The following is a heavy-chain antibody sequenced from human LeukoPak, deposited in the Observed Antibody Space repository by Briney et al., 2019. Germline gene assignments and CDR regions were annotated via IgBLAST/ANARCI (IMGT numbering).Heavy chain of an antibody. CDR3: ARYYSNWFDP. V-gene: IGHV1-2*02. CDR1: GYTFTGYY. Sequence: GASVTVSCKASGYTFTGYYMHWVRQAPGQGLEWMGWINPNSGSTNYAQKFQGRVTMTRDTSISTAYMELSRLRSDDTAVYYCARYYSNWFDPWGQGTLVTVSS. D-gene: IGHD4-11*01. CDR2: INPNSGST. J-gene: IGHJ5*02.